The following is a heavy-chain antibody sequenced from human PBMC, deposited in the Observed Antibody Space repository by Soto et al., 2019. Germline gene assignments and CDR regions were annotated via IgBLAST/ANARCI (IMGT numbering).Heavy chain of an antibody. J-gene: IGHJ6*02. D-gene: IGHD2-15*01. V-gene: IGHV5-51*01. CDR3: ARPYCRVGRSQNSHPRGETDNYYGADV. CDR1: GYSFTSYW. Sequence: VDSLQISCKSSGYSFTSYWIGWVRQMPGKGLEWIGIIYPGDSDTRYSPSFQGQVTISAVKSINTAYLQWSSLKASDTAMYYSARPYCRVGRSQNSHPRGETDNYYGADVWGHGTMVTVAS. CDR2: IYPGDSDT.